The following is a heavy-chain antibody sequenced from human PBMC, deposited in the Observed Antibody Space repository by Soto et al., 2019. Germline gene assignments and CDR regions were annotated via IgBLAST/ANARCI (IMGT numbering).Heavy chain of an antibody. V-gene: IGHV3-53*01. D-gene: IGHD1-26*01. CDR2: IYRGDNT. CDR1: GFTVSSNY. J-gene: IGHJ3*02. Sequence: EVPLVESGGGLIQPGGSLRLSCAASGFTVSSNYMSWVRQAPGKGLEWVSVIYRGDNTFYAASVKGRFTISRDSSKNTLYLSMDSLRAEDTAVYYCARCHSGSYRNAFDIWGQGTMVTVSS. CDR3: ARCHSGSYRNAFDI.